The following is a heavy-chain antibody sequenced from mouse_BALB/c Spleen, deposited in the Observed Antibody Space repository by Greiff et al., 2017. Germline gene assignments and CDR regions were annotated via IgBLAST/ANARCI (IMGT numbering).Heavy chain of an antibody. D-gene: IGHD1-1*01. J-gene: IGHJ1*01. V-gene: IGHV10-1*02. CDR1: GFTFNTYA. CDR2: IRSKSNNYAT. CDR3: VRRTSFYYGSSYGYFDV. Sequence: DAGGGLVQPKGSLKLSCAASGFTFNTYAMNWVRQAPGKGLEWVARIRSKSNNYATYYADSVKDRFTISRDDSQSMLYLQMNNLKTEDTAMYYCVRRTSFYYGSSYGYFDVWGAGTTVTVSS.